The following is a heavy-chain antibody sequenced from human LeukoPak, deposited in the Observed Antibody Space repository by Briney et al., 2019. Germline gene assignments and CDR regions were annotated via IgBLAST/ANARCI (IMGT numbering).Heavy chain of an antibody. CDR1: GGSITSYY. V-gene: IGHV4-59*01. CDR3: ARGRYWSDYYYFDY. CDR2: IYYSGSA. J-gene: IGHJ4*02. Sequence: SETLSLTCTVSGGSITSYYWSWIRRPPGQGLEWIGYIYYSGSATYNPSLKSRLTISVDTSKNQFSLKLSSVTAADTAVYYCARGRYWSDYYYFDYWGQGTLVTVSS. D-gene: IGHD3-3*01.